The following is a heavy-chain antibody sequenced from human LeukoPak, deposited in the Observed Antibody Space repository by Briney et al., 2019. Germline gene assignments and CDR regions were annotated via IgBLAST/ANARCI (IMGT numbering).Heavy chain of an antibody. CDR2: IYTSGST. Sequence: PSETLSLTCIVSGDSISNYYWSWIRRPAGKGLDWIGRIYTSGSTNYNPSLKSRVTMSVDTSKNQFSLKLSSVTAADTAVYYCAREAAAGTFYFDYWGQGTLVTVSS. V-gene: IGHV4-4*07. CDR1: GDSISNYY. D-gene: IGHD6-13*01. J-gene: IGHJ4*02. CDR3: AREAAAGTFYFDY.